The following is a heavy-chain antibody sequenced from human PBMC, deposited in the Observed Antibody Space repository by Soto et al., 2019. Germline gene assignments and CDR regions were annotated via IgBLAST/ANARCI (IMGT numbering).Heavy chain of an antibody. V-gene: IGHV3-74*01. Sequence: DVQLVDSGGGLVQPGGSLRLSCAASEFTFRSYWMHWVRQSPGKGLVWVSRISGDGSSTNYADSVKGRFTISRDNAKNTVYLQIDSLRAEDTAVYYCARSLPGTYGAFDLWGQGTVVTVSS. CDR2: ISGDGSST. D-gene: IGHD1-7*01. CDR3: ARSLPGTYGAFDL. J-gene: IGHJ3*01. CDR1: EFTFRSYW.